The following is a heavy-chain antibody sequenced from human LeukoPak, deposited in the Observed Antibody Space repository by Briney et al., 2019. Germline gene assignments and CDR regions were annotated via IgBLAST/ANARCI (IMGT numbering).Heavy chain of an antibody. J-gene: IGHJ3*02. CDR3: AKYSSSSLLRAFDI. CDR2: ISGVGTAT. Sequence: GGSLRLSCAASGFTFSNYAMTWVRQAPGKGLEWVSAISGVGTATYYADSVEGRFTISRDNSKNTLYLQMNSLRAEDTAIYYCAKYSSSSLLRAFDIWGQGTMVTVSS. D-gene: IGHD6-6*01. V-gene: IGHV3-23*01. CDR1: GFTFSNYA.